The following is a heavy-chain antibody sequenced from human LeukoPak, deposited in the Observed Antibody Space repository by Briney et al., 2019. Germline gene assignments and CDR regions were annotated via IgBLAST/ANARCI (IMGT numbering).Heavy chain of an antibody. CDR2: INHSGYT. CDR3: TRMTTGHDY. Sequence: KPAETLSLTCAVSGVSFNDYYRSWVRQTPGKGLEWIGEINHSGYTNDSPSLKSRVTISIDTSRKQFSLNLRSVTVADTGIYYCTRMTTGHDYWGQGTLVTVSS. CDR1: GVSFNDYY. V-gene: IGHV4-34*01. J-gene: IGHJ4*02. D-gene: IGHD4-17*01.